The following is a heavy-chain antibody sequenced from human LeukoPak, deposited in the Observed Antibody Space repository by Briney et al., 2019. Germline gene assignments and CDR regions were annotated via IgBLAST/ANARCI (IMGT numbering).Heavy chain of an antibody. Sequence: PGVSLRLSCAASGFTFSSHSMNWVRQAPGKGLEWVSYISSSSSTIYYADSVKGRFTISRDNAKNSLYLQMNSLRAEDTVVYYCARGAYYYEDWGQGTLVTVSS. CDR3: ARGAYYYED. D-gene: IGHD3-22*01. J-gene: IGHJ4*02. CDR2: ISSSSSTI. V-gene: IGHV3-48*01. CDR1: GFTFSSHS.